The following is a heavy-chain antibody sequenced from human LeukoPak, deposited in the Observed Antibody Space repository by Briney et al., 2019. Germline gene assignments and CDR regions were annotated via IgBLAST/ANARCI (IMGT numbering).Heavy chain of an antibody. D-gene: IGHD2-2*01. CDR3: ASAPGYCSSTSCYDDAFDI. Sequence: LGESLKISCKGSGYSFTSYWIGWVRQMPGKGLEWMGIIYPGDSDTRYSPSFQGQVTISADKSISTAYLQWSSLKASDTAMYYCASAPGYCSSTSCYDDAFDIWGQGTMVTVSS. J-gene: IGHJ3*02. V-gene: IGHV5-51*01. CDR1: GYSFTSYW. CDR2: IYPGDSDT.